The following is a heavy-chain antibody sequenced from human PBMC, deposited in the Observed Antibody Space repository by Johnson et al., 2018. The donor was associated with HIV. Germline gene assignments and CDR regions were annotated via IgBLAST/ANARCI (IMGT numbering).Heavy chain of an antibody. D-gene: IGHD3-16*01. CDR3: ARGSRYTHDNDDVYLLHAFDI. J-gene: IGHJ3*02. V-gene: IGHV3-30*04. CDR2: ISYDGSEK. CDR1: GFTFSSYA. Sequence: VQMVESGGGVVPPGESLRLSCAASGFTFSSYAMHWVRQAPGKGLEWVAVISYDGSEKYYADSVKGRFTISRDSSKNTLYLQVNSLRAEDTAVYYCARGSRYTHDNDDVYLLHAFDIWGQGTMVTVSS.